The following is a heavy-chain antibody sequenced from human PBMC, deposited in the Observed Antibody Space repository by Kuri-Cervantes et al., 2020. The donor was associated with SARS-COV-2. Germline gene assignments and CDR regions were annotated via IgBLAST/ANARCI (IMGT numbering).Heavy chain of an antibody. J-gene: IGHJ4*02. CDR3: AREASGMYYYDSSGYYYFDY. D-gene: IGHD3-22*01. Sequence: GESLKISCAASGFTFGDYYMTWIRQAPGKGLEWVANIKQDGSEKYYVDSVKGRFTISRDNAKNSLYLQMNSLRAEDTAVYYCAREASGMYYYDSSGYYYFDYWGQGTLVTVSS. V-gene: IGHV3-7*01. CDR1: GFTFGDYY. CDR2: IKQDGSEK.